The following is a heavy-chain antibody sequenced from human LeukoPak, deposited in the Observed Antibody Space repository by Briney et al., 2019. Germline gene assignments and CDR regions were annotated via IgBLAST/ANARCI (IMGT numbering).Heavy chain of an antibody. CDR2: IYHTGTT. D-gene: IGHD6-13*01. V-gene: IGHV4-39*01. CDR3: ARHYTLVTAPGAYYMDV. CDR1: GGSISSSTYF. J-gene: IGHJ6*03. Sequence: SETLSLTCSVSGGSISSSTYFWGWIRQPPGKGLEWIGTIYHTGTTYYNPSLQSRVTISVDTSKNQFSLNLSSVTATDTAVYFCARHYTLVTAPGAYYMDVWGKGSTVTVSS.